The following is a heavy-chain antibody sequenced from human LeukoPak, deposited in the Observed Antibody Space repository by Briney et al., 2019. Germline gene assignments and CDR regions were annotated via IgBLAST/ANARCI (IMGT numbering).Heavy chain of an antibody. D-gene: IGHD3-22*01. CDR2: ISAYNGNT. CDR3: ARDRAPSYYYDSSGYSPEEEFDY. CDR1: GYTFTSYG. J-gene: IGHJ4*02. Sequence: ASVKVSCKASGYTFTSYGISWVRQAPGRGLEWMGWISAYNGNTNYAQKLQGRVTMTTDTSTSTAYMELRSLRSDDTAVYYCARDRAPSYYYDSSGYSPEEEFDYWGQGTLVTVSS. V-gene: IGHV1-18*01.